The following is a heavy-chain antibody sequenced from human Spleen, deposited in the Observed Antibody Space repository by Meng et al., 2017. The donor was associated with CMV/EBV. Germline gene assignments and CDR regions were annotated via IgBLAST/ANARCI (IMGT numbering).Heavy chain of an antibody. CDR2: IYWDDDK. Sequence: TFSGFSLSTSGVGVGWILQPPGKALDWLALIYWDDDKRYRPSLRSRLTITKDTSKNQVVLTMTNMDPVDTATYYCASLYGATSYFDYCGQGTLVTVSS. V-gene: IGHV2-5*02. J-gene: IGHJ4*02. CDR1: GFSLSTSGVG. D-gene: IGHD4/OR15-4a*01. CDR3: ASLYGATSYFDY.